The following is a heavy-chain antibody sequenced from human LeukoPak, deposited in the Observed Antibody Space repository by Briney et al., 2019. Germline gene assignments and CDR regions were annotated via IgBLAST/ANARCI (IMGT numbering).Heavy chain of an antibody. CDR3: AKRGTYCSGGSCYSGSMDV. CDR1: GFTFSSYS. D-gene: IGHD2-15*01. Sequence: GGSLRLSCSASGFTFSSYSMNWVRQAPGKGLEWVSSISTSSIYIYYADSVKGRFTISRDNAKNSLYLQMNSLRAEDTAVYYCAKRGTYCSGGSCYSGSMDVWGKGTTVTISS. CDR2: ISTSSIYI. J-gene: IGHJ6*03. V-gene: IGHV3-21*01.